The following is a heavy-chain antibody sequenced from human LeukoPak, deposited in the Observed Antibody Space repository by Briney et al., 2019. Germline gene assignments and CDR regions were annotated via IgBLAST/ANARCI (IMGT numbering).Heavy chain of an antibody. D-gene: IGHD2/OR15-2a*01. Sequence: GGSLRLSCAASGFSFSSYSINWVRQAPGKGLEWVSYISGDGNAKHYTDSVKGRFTISRDNAKNALYLQMNSMRAEDTAVYFCARDYVYAFDYWGQGTLVTVSS. CDR1: GFSFSSYS. CDR2: ISGDGNAK. CDR3: ARDYVYAFDY. J-gene: IGHJ4*02. V-gene: IGHV3-48*01.